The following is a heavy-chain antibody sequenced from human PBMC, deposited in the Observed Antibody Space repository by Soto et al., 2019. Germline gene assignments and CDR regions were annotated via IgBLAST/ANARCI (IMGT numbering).Heavy chain of an antibody. D-gene: IGHD3-16*01. CDR3: AREVELGEVHAKGY. CDR2: ISADNGNT. Sequence: QVQLVHSGGEVKKPGASVKVSGKASGYTFPNYGITWVRQAPGQGLEWMGWISADNGNTDYAQKFQGRVTMARDTATSTAFIEVRILNYKDTAIYYCAREVELGEVHAKGYWGQGTLETASS. V-gene: IGHV1-18*04. J-gene: IGHJ4*02. CDR1: GYTFPNYG.